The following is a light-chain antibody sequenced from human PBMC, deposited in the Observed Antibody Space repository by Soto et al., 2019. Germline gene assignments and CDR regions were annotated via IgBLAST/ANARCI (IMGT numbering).Light chain of an antibody. J-gene: IGKJ3*01. V-gene: IGKV1-12*01. Sequence: DIQMTQSPSSVSASVGDRVTITCRASQGIGSWLGWYQQKPGKAPKLLLYAAASLQSGVPSRFSATFSATEFTLTFSSLQPEDLESDVCQQANSFPRTFGPGTKVDLK. CDR2: AAA. CDR1: QGIGSW. CDR3: QQANSFPRT.